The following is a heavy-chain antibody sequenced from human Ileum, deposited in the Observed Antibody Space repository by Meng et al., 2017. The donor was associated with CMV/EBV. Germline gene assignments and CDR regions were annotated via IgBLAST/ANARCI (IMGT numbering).Heavy chain of an antibody. CDR2: IYDGSRDT. CDR3: AQGFGSAYD. V-gene: IGHV3-23*03. CDR1: GFTFASHA. Sequence: GESLKISCAASGFTFASHAMNWVRQAPGKGLEWVSLIYDGSRDTFYADSVKGRFTISRDDSRNILFLQMSSLRAEDTAVYYCAQGFGSAYDWGQGTLVTVSS. D-gene: IGHD3-10*01. J-gene: IGHJ4*02.